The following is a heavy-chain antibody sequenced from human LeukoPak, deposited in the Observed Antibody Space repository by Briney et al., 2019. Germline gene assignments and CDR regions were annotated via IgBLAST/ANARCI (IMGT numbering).Heavy chain of an antibody. CDR1: GGSISSYY. J-gene: IGHJ4*02. CDR2: IYTSGST. D-gene: IGHD5-18*01. Sequence: SETLSLTCTVSGGSISSYYWSWIRQPPGKGLEWIGYIYTSGSTNYNPSLKSRVTISVDTSKNQFSLKLSSVTAADTAVYYCARLSSYGYMFADYWGQGTLVTVSS. CDR3: ARLSSYGYMFADY. V-gene: IGHV4-4*09.